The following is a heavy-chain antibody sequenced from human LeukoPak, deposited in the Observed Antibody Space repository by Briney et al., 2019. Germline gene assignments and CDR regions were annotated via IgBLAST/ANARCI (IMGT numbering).Heavy chain of an antibody. D-gene: IGHD2-15*01. V-gene: IGHV1-18*01. CDR3: ARARYCSGGSCYVDY. CDR2: ISAYNGST. Sequence: ASVKVSCKASGYTFTSYGISWVRQAPGQGLEWMGWISAYNGSTNYAQKLQGRVTMTTDTSTSTAYMELRSLRSDDTAVYYCARARYCSGGSCYVDYWGQGTLVTVSS. CDR1: GYTFTSYG. J-gene: IGHJ4*02.